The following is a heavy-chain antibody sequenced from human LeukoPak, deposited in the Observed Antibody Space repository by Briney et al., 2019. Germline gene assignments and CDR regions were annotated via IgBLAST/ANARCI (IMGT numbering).Heavy chain of an antibody. CDR2: INHSGST. CDR1: GGSFSGYY. Sequence: SETLSLTCAVYGGSFSGYYWSWIRQPPGKGLEWIGEINHSGSTNYNPSLKSRVTISVDTSKNQFSLKLSSVTAADTAVYSCARGPYGSGSELDYWGQGTLVTVSS. V-gene: IGHV4-34*01. D-gene: IGHD3-10*01. CDR3: ARGPYGSGSELDY. J-gene: IGHJ4*02.